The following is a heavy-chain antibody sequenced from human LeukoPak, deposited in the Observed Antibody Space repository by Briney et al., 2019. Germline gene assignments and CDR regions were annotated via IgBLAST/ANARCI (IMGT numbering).Heavy chain of an antibody. Sequence: SVKVSCKASGGTFRSFAISWVRQAPGQGLEWMGGIIPIFRTANYAQKFQGRVTITEDESTSTAYMELSSLRSEDTAVYYCARALRYYSDSSGYAFDYWGQGTLVTVSS. D-gene: IGHD3-22*01. CDR2: IIPIFRTA. V-gene: IGHV1-69*01. CDR3: ARALRYYSDSSGYAFDY. CDR1: GGTFRSFA. J-gene: IGHJ4*02.